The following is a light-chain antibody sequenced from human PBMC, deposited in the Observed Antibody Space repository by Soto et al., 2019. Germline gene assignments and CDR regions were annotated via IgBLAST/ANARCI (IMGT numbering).Light chain of an antibody. V-gene: IGLV4-69*01. Sequence: QSVLTQSPSASASLGASVKLTCTLTSGHSTYDIAWHQQQPERGTRFLMKVNSDGSHSRGGWNPDRFSGSGSWAEWYLTISSLQSGDEAVYYCQTWATGPWVFGGGTKLTVL. J-gene: IGLJ3*02. CDR2: VNSDGSH. CDR3: QTWATGPWV. CDR1: SGHSTYD.